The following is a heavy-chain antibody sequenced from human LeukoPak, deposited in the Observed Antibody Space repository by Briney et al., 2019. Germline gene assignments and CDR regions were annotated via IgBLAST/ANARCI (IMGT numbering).Heavy chain of an antibody. V-gene: IGHV4-59*08. CDR1: GGSISSYY. CDR2: IYYSGST. CDR3: ARADSSGSGDY. D-gene: IGHD3-22*01. J-gene: IGHJ4*02. Sequence: PSETLSLTCTVSGGSISSYYWSWIRQPPGKGLEWIGYIYYSGSTNYNPSLKSRVTISVDTSKNQFSLKLSSVTAADTAVYYCARADSSGSGDYWGQGTLVTVSS.